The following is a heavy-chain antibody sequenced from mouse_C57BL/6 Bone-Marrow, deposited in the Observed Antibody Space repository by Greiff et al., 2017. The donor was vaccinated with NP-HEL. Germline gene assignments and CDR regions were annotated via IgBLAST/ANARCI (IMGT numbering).Heavy chain of an antibody. V-gene: IGHV3-6*01. CDR2: ISYDGST. D-gene: IGHD2-1*01. CDR3: ASLYGNYAWFAY. Sequence: EVQLVESGPGLVKPSQSLSLTCSVTGYSITSGYYWNWIRQFPGNKLEWMGYISYDGSTNYNPSLKNRISITRDTSKNQLFLKLKSVTTEDTATYYCASLYGNYAWFAYWGQGTLVTVSA. CDR1: GYSITSGYY. J-gene: IGHJ3*01.